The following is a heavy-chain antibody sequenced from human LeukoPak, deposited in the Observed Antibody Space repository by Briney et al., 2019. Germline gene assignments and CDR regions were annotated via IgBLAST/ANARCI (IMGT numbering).Heavy chain of an antibody. Sequence: SETLSLTCTVSGGSISSGSYYWSWIRQPAGKGLEWIGRIYTSGSTYYNPSLKSRVTISVDTSKNQFSLKLSSVTAADTAVYYCAKCFSSGYYSPFDYWGQGTLVTVSS. V-gene: IGHV4-61*02. CDR2: IYTSGST. J-gene: IGHJ4*02. CDR3: AKCFSSGYYSPFDY. CDR1: GGSISSGSYY. D-gene: IGHD3-22*01.